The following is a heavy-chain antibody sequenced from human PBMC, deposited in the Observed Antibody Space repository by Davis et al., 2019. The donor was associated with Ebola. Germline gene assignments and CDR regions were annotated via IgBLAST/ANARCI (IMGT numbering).Heavy chain of an antibody. D-gene: IGHD7-27*01. Sequence: GESLKISCAASGFTFSSYGMHWVRQAPGKGLEWVAVIWYDGSNKYYADSVKGRFTISRHNSNNTLYLQMNSLRAEDTAVYYCAKDPSTYDWGRDYWGQGTLVTVSS. V-gene: IGHV3-30*02. CDR3: AKDPSTYDWGRDY. J-gene: IGHJ4*02. CDR1: GFTFSSYG. CDR2: IWYDGSNK.